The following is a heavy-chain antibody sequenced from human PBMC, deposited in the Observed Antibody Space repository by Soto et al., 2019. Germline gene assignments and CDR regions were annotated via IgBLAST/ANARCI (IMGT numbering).Heavy chain of an antibody. J-gene: IGHJ5*02. V-gene: IGHV4-59*01. CDR2: IYYTGST. Sequence: SVTLSLTCTVSSGSISTYYWSWIRQPPGKGLEWIGYIYYTGSTNYNPSLKSRVTVSVDTSKNQFSLKLSSVTAADTAVYYCARGTFTPNWFDPWGQGTLVTVSS. CDR3: ARGTFTPNWFDP. CDR1: SGSISTYY. D-gene: IGHD1-1*01.